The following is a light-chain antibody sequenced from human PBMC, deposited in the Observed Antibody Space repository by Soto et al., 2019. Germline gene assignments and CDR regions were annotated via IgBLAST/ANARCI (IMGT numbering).Light chain of an antibody. J-gene: IGKJ1*01. CDR1: QSIRSN. Sequence: EIVMTQSPATLSVSPGERATLSCRASQSIRSNLAWYQQKPGQAPRLLIYAASTRATGIPARFSGSGSGTEFTLTISSLQSEDFAFYYCQQYDNWPPRTFGQGTKVEIK. CDR2: AAS. CDR3: QQYDNWPPRT. V-gene: IGKV3-15*01.